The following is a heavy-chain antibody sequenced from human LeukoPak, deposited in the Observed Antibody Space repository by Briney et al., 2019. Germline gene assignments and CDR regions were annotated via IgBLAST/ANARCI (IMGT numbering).Heavy chain of an antibody. V-gene: IGHV3-74*03. CDR1: GFAFSRDW. Sequence: GSLKLSCAASGFAFSRDWMHWVRQAPGKGPEWVSRISDDGSITTYADSVQGRFTISRDNAKSTMFLQMNSLRAEDTAVYFCARRFYQTNVYDRHFDHWGQGILVTVSS. D-gene: IGHD2-8*01. J-gene: IGHJ4*02. CDR2: ISDDGSIT. CDR3: ARRFYQTNVYDRHFDH.